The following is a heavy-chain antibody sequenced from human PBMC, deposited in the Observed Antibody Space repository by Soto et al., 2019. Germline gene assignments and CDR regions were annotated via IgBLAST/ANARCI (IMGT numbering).Heavy chain of an antibody. CDR3: TGGYCTGGTCYSAYFQH. V-gene: IGHV3-73*02. D-gene: IGHD2-15*01. CDR2: IRSKANDYAT. J-gene: IGHJ1*01. CDR1: GFTFSGST. Sequence: EVQLVQSGGGLVQPGGSLKLSCAASGFTFSGSTVHWVRQASGEGLQWVGRIRSKANDYATTYIASVKGRFTISRDDSRNTAYLQMSDLKTEDTAVYYCTGGYCTGGTCYSAYFQHWGQGALVTVFS.